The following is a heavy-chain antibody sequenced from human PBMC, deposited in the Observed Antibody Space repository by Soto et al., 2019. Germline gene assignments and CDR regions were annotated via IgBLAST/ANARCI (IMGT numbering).Heavy chain of an antibody. V-gene: IGHV3-7*04. CDR1: GFTFSGYW. CDR3: ARGKGYFDP. D-gene: IGHD1-1*01. Sequence: GGSLRLSCVASGFTFSGYWMSWLRQVPGERPEWVANIKQDGSEKYYVNSVRGRFSISRDNAKNSLYLQMSSVRVDDTAVYYCARGKGYFDPWGQGTLVTVSS. J-gene: IGHJ5*02. CDR2: IKQDGSEK.